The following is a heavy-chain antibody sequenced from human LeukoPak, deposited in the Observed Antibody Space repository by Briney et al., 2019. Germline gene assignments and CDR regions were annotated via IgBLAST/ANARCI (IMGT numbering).Heavy chain of an antibody. CDR2: FDPEDGET. J-gene: IGHJ6*02. CDR1: GYTLTELS. D-gene: IGHD6-13*01. CDR3: ATETPYSSSWYNRWGYYYYGMDV. Sequence: ASVKVSCKVSGYTLTELSMHWVRQAPGKGLEWMEGFDPEDGETIYAQKFQGRVTMTEDTSTDTAYMELSSLRSEDTAVYYCATETPYSSSWYNRWGYYYYGMDVWGQGTTVTVSS. V-gene: IGHV1-24*01.